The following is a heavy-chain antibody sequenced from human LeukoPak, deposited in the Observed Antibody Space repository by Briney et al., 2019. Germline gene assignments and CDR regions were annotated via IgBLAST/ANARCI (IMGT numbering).Heavy chain of an antibody. J-gene: IGHJ4*02. CDR1: GXTFSSYA. Sequence: GGSLRLSCAASGXTFSSYAVSWVRQAPGKGLEWVSAISGYGGTAYYADSVRGRFTISRDNSKNTLFVQMNSLRAEDTAVYYCAKTKGGTTGYYFDYWGQGTLVTVSS. CDR2: ISGYGGTA. D-gene: IGHD1-7*01. V-gene: IGHV3-23*01. CDR3: AKTKGGTTGYYFDY.